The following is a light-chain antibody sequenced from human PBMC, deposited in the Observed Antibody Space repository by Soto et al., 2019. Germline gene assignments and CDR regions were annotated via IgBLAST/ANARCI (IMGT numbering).Light chain of an antibody. CDR3: SSFTSRFTFV. CDR1: RSDVGAYNY. V-gene: IGLV2-14*01. Sequence: SVLTQPAAVSGSPGQSIAISCTGTRSDVGAYNYVSWYQQHPGKAPKLMISELTNRPSGVSDRFSGSKSGNTASLTISGLQAEDEADYYCSSFTSRFTFVFGTGTKVNVL. J-gene: IGLJ1*01. CDR2: ELT.